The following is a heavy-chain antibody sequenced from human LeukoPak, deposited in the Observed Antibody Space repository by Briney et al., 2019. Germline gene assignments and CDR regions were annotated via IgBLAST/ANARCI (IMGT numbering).Heavy chain of an antibody. Sequence: GGSLRLSCAASGFTFSSYSMNWVRQAPGKGLEWGSYISSSNSTIYYADSVKGRFTISRDNAKNSLYLQMNSLRAEDTAVYYCAREVDWNDEFYFDYWGQGTLVTVSS. CDR2: ISSSNSTI. D-gene: IGHD1-1*01. CDR1: GFTFSSYS. CDR3: AREVDWNDEFYFDY. J-gene: IGHJ4*02. V-gene: IGHV3-48*01.